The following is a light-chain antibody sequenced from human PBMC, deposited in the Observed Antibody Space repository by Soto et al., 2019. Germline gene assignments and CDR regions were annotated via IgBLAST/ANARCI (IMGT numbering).Light chain of an antibody. Sequence: EIVLTQSPATLFVSPGERATLSCRASQSVTSDLAWYQHKPGQAPRLLIYDASSRATGIPARCSGSGSGTEFTSAISSLQSEDLAVYYCQQYNDWPLTFGGGTKVEIK. V-gene: IGKV3-15*01. CDR3: QQYNDWPLT. CDR2: DAS. CDR1: QSVTSD. J-gene: IGKJ4*01.